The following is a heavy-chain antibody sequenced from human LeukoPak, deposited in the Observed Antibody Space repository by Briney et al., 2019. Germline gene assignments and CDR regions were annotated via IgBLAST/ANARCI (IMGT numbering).Heavy chain of an antibody. CDR2: IKQDGSEK. Sequence: GGSLRLSCAASGFTFSNYWMTWVRQAPGKGLEWVANIKQDGSEKYYVDSVKGRFTISRDNAKNSLYLQMNSLRAEDTAVYYCARVYSSGWYVLYYYYYGMDVWGQGTTVTVSS. J-gene: IGHJ6*02. CDR3: ARVYSSGWYVLYYYYYGMDV. CDR1: GFTFSNYW. V-gene: IGHV3-7*01. D-gene: IGHD6-19*01.